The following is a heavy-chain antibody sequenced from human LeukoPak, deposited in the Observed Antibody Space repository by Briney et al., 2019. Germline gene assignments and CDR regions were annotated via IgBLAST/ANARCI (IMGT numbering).Heavy chain of an antibody. D-gene: IGHD3-22*01. CDR3: ARSHYYDSSGSHNNWFDP. CDR2: INHTGST. CDR1: GGSFSGYY. J-gene: IGHJ5*02. V-gene: IGHV4-34*01. Sequence: SETLSLTCAVYGGSFSGYYWSWIRQPPGKGLEWIGEINHTGSTNYNPSLKNRVTISVDTSKNQFSLKLSSVTAADTAIYYCARSHYYDSSGSHNNWFDPWGQGTLVTVSS.